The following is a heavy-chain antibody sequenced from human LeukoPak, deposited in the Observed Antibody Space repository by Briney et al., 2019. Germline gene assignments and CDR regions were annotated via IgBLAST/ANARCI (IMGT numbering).Heavy chain of an antibody. CDR1: GFTFSSYA. J-gene: IGHJ6*02. D-gene: IGHD3-3*01. V-gene: IGHV3-23*01. CDR3: AQLGLYDFWSGYPNYYYYGLDV. CDR2: ISGSGGST. Sequence: GGSLRLSCAASGFTFSSYAMCWVRQAPGKGLEWVSAISGSGGSTYYADSVKGRFTISRDNSKNTLYLQMNSLRAEDTAVYYCAQLGLYDFWSGYPNYYYYGLDVWGQGTTVTVSS.